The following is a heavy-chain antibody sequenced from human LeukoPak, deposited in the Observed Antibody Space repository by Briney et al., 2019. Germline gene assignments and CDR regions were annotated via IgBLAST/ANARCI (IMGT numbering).Heavy chain of an antibody. CDR2: INPSGGFT. CDR1: GYTFTSHY. J-gene: IGHJ6*02. CDR3: ARGRNTIFGVGGIGYGMDV. Sequence: ASVKVSCKASGYTFTSHYMHWVRHAPGQGLEWMGVINPSGGFTSYAQKLQDRVTLTRDTSTTTVYMQLSSLRSEDTAVYYCARGRNTIFGVGGIGYGMDVWGQGTAVTVSS. V-gene: IGHV1-46*01. D-gene: IGHD3-3*01.